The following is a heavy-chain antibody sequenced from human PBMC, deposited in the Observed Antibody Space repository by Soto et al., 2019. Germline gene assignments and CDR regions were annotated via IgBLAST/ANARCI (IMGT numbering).Heavy chain of an antibody. CDR2: IYHSGNT. J-gene: IGHJ5*02. D-gene: IGHD6-19*01. CDR3: ARHSTGLNS. V-gene: IGHV4-4*02. Sequence: PSETLSLTCAVSGGSISSSDLWSWVRQPPGKGLEWIGEIYHSGNTNYNPSLKSRVTISVDKSKNQFSLNLSSVTAADTAVYYCARHSTGLNSWGQGSLVTVSS. CDR1: GGSISSSDL.